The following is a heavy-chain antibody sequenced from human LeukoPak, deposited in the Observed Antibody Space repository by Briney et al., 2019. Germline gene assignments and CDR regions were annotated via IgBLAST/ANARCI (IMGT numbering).Heavy chain of an antibody. J-gene: IGHJ4*02. V-gene: IGHV4-39*01. CDR3: ARHRGVGANPFDY. CDR1: GGSISSSSYY. D-gene: IGHD1-26*01. Sequence: SETLSLTCTVSGGSISSSSYYWGWIRQPPGKGLEWIGSIYYSGSTNYNPSLKSRVTISVDTSKNQFSLKLSSVTAADTAVYYCARHRGVGANPFDYWGQGTLVTVSS. CDR2: IYYSGST.